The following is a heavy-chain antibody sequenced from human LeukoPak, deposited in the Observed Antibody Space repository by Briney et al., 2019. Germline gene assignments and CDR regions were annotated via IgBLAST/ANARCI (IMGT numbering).Heavy chain of an antibody. CDR1: GGSLNSGTFY. V-gene: IGHV4-31*03. Sequence: SQTLSLTCTVSGGSLNSGTFYWSWIRQPPGKGLECIGYIYYSGSTYYNPSLKSRVTISVYTSKNQFSLKLSSVTAADTAVYYCARILGGNFYFDYWGQGTLVTVS. CDR2: IYYSGST. J-gene: IGHJ4*02. D-gene: IGHD4-23*01. CDR3: ARILGGNFYFDY.